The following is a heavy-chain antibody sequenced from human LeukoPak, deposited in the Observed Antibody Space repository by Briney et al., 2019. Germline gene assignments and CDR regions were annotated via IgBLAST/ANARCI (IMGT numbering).Heavy chain of an antibody. D-gene: IGHD3-16*02. J-gene: IGHJ4*02. CDR3: AKTNRRTFDY. CDR2: ISWNSGTI. CDR1: GFTFDEYA. V-gene: IGHV3-9*01. Sequence: GGSLRLSCAASGFTFDEYAMHWVRQAPGKGLEWVSGISWNSGTIGYADSVKGRFTISRDNAKNPLYLQMNSLREEDTALYYCAKTNRRTFDYWGQGTLVTVSS.